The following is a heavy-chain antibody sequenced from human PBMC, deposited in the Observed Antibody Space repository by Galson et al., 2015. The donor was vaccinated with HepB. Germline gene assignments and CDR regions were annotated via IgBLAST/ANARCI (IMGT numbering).Heavy chain of an antibody. J-gene: IGHJ6*02. D-gene: IGHD3-3*01. Sequence: SLRLSCAASGFTFSNAWMSWVRQAPGKGLEWVGRIKSKTDGGATDHAAPVKGRFTISRDDSKNTLYLQMNSLKTEDTAVYYCTTVSIFGETLDYYYYYGMDVWGQGTTVTVSS. CDR1: GFTFSNAW. V-gene: IGHV3-15*01. CDR3: TTVSIFGETLDYYYYYGMDV. CDR2: IKSKTDGGAT.